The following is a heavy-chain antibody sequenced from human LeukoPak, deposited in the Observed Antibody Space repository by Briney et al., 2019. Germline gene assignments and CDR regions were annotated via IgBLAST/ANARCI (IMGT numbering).Heavy chain of an antibody. CDR3: ARDCSGGSCQGHAGY. CDR2: IIPILGIA. CDR1: GGTFSSYA. D-gene: IGHD2-15*01. Sequence: SVKVSCKASGGTFSSYAISWVRQAPGQGLEWMGRIIPILGIANYAQKFQGRVTITADKSTSTAYMELSSLRSEDTAVYYCARDCSGGSCQGHAGYWGQGTLVTVSS. J-gene: IGHJ4*02. V-gene: IGHV1-69*04.